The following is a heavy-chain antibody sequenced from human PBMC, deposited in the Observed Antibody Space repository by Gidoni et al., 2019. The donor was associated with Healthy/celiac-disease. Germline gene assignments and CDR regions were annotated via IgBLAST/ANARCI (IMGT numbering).Heavy chain of an antibody. CDR2: ISYDGSNK. Sequence: QVQLSESGGGVVQPGRSLRLSCAASGFTFSSYRMHRVRRDPGQGAGWVAVISYDGSNKYYSDSVKGGFTISRENYKNTLYLQMNSRRAEDTAVYYCAKGERGDFWSGYYNYYYYYMDVWGKGTTVTVSS. CDR1: GFTFSSYR. V-gene: IGHV3-30*18. CDR3: AKGERGDFWSGYYNYYYYYMDV. J-gene: IGHJ6*03. D-gene: IGHD3-3*01.